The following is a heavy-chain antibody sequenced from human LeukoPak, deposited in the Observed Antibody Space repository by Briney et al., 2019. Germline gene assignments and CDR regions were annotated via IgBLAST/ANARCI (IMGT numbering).Heavy chain of an antibody. CDR1: GGTFSSYA. CDR2: IIPIFGTA. V-gene: IGHV1-69*06. D-gene: IGHD5-12*01. J-gene: IGHJ5*02. Sequence: SVKVSCKASGGTFSSYAISWVRQAPGQGLEWMGGIIPIFGTANYAQKFQGRVTITADKSTGTAYMELSSLRSEDTAVYYCARGGYSGYDQNWFDPWGQGTLVTVSS. CDR3: ARGGYSGYDQNWFDP.